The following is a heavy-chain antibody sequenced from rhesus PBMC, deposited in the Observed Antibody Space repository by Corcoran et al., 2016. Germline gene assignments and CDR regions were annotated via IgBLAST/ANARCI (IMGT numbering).Heavy chain of an antibody. J-gene: IGHJ1*01. V-gene: IGHV4-173*01. CDR1: GGSNSSTY. D-gene: IGHD1-26*01. CDR2: IFGRGGIT. Sequence: QLQLQESGPGLVKPSETLSLTCAVSGGSNSSTYWSWIRQPPGKGLEWIGRIFGRGGITEYNPSLKSRVSISRDTSKNQISLKLSSVTAADTAVYYCARDVHSMNYDYFEFWGQGALVTVSS. CDR3: ARDVHSMNYDYFEF.